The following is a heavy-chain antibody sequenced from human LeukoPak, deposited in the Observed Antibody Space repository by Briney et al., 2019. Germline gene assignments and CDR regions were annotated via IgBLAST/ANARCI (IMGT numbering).Heavy chain of an antibody. CDR2: IYYSGST. CDR3: ARDENYGDSHAFDI. D-gene: IGHD4-17*01. Sequence: PSQTLSLTCTVSGGSISSGGYYWSWIRQHPGKGLEWIGYIYYSGSTYYNPSLKRRVTISVDTSKGQFSLKLSSVTAADTAVCYCARDENYGDSHAFDIWGQGTMVTVSS. CDR1: GGSISSGGYY. V-gene: IGHV4-31*03. J-gene: IGHJ3*02.